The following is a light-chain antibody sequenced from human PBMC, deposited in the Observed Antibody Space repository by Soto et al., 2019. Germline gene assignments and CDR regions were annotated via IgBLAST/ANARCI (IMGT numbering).Light chain of an antibody. CDR1: QSFSSRY. Sequence: EIVLTQSPGTLTLSPGERATLSCRASQSFSSRYLAWYQQKPSQAPRLLMHGASIRATGIPDRCSGSVSGTDFTVTISRLEPEDCAVYFCQQYANSPFTFGPVTKVDF. CDR3: QQYANSPFT. J-gene: IGKJ3*01. CDR2: GAS. V-gene: IGKV3-20*01.